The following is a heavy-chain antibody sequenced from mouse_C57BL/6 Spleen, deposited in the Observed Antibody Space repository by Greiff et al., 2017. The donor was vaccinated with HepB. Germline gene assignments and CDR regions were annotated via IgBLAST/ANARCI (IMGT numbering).Heavy chain of an antibody. V-gene: IGHV5-4*03. CDR3: ASLYGLYAMDY. Sequence: EVMLVESGGGLVKPGGSLKLSCAASGFTFSSYAMSWVRQTPEKRLEWVATISDGGSYTYYPDNVKGRFTISRDNAKNNLYLQMSHLKSEDTAMYYCASLYGLYAMDYWGQGTSVTVSS. J-gene: IGHJ4*01. CDR2: ISDGGSYT. D-gene: IGHD1-1*02. CDR1: GFTFSSYA.